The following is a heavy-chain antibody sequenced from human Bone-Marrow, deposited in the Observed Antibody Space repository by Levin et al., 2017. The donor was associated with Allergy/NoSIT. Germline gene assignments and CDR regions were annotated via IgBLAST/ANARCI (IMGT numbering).Heavy chain of an antibody. CDR2: ISSSGGST. CDR3: ARRQFRGYSYEL. J-gene: IGHJ4*02. CDR1: GFTLSNYG. D-gene: IGHD5-18*01. Sequence: GGSLRLSCGSTGFTLSNYGMTWVRQAPGKGLEWVASISSSGGSTSYADSVKGRFTISRDNSNNTVYLEMNSLRGEDTAVFYCARRQFRGYSYELWGQGILVTVSS. V-gene: IGHV3-23*01.